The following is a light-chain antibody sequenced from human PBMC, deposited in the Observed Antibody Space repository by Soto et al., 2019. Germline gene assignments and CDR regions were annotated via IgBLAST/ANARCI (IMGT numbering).Light chain of an antibody. CDR3: AAWDDSLNGWV. CDR2: SNN. V-gene: IGLV1-44*01. J-gene: IGLJ3*02. CDR1: SSNIGSNF. Sequence: QSVLTQPPSASGTPGQRVTISCSGSSSNIGSNFVYWYQQFPGTAPKLLIYSNNQRPSGVPDRFSGSKSGTSASLAISGLQSEDEADYYCAAWDDSLNGWVFGGGTKVTVL.